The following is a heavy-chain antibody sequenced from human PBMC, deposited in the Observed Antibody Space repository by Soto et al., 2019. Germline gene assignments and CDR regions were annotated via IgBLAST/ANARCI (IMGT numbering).Heavy chain of an antibody. Sequence: SETLSLTCSGSGGSISSNYWSWIRQPPGKGLEWIGYIYYSGSTNYNPSLKSRVTISVDTSKNQFSLKLSSVTAADTAVYYCASTDSNYVGYYYYIDVWGKGTTVTVSS. CDR1: GGSISSNY. D-gene: IGHD4-4*01. V-gene: IGHV4-59*08. CDR2: IYYSGST. CDR3: ASTDSNYVGYYYYIDV. J-gene: IGHJ6*03.